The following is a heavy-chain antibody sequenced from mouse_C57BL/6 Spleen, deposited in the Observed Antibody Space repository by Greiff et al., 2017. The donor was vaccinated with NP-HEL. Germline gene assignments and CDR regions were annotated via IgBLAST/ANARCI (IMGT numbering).Heavy chain of an antibody. D-gene: IGHD2-5*01. CDR3: ARAYYSNYERFAY. CDR2: IDPSDSET. CDR1: GYTFTSYW. V-gene: IGHV1-52*01. J-gene: IGHJ3*01. Sequence: QVQLQQPGAELVRPGSSVKLSCKASGYTFTSYWMHWVKQRPIQGLEWIGNIDPSDSETHYNQKFKDKATLTVDKSFSTAYMQLSSLTSEDSAVYYCARAYYSNYERFAYWGQGTLVTVSA.